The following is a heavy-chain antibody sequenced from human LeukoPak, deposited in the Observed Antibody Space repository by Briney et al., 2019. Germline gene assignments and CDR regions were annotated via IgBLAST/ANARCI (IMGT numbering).Heavy chain of an antibody. V-gene: IGHV3-23*01. CDR2: ISGSGGST. CDR1: GFTFSTYD. Sequence: GSLRLSCAASGFTFSTYDMTWVRQAPGKGLEWVSSISGSGGSTYYADSVKGRFTTPRDNSKNTLYLQMNGLRAEDTAVYYCAKDLAAVPGNKYFAYWGQGTLVTVSS. CDR3: AKDLAAVPGNKYFAY. J-gene: IGHJ4*02. D-gene: IGHD6-19*01.